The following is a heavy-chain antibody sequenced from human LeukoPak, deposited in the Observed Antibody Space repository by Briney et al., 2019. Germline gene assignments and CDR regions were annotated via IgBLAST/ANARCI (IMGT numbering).Heavy chain of an antibody. CDR2: IIPIFGTA. CDR1: GGTFSSYA. V-gene: IGHV1-69*13. J-gene: IGHJ5*02. Sequence: SVKVSCKASGGTFSSYAISWVRQAPGQGLGWMGGIIPIFGTANYAQKFQGRVTITADESTSTAYMELSSLRSEDTAVYYCARDRGVRTPFDPWGQGTLVTVSS. D-gene: IGHD3-10*01. CDR3: ARDRGVRTPFDP.